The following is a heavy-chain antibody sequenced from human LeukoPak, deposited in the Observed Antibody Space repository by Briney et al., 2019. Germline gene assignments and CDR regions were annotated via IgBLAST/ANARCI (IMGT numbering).Heavy chain of an antibody. CDR1: GGSFSGYY. V-gene: IGHV4-34*01. J-gene: IGHJ4*02. CDR3: ARDIYSGSLDY. CDR2: INHSGST. Sequence: KPSETLSLTCAVYGGSFSGYYWSWIRQPPGKGLEWIGEINHSGSTNYNPSLKSRVTISVDTSKNQFSLKLSSVTAADTAVYYCARDIYSGSLDYWGQGTLVTVSS. D-gene: IGHD1-26*01.